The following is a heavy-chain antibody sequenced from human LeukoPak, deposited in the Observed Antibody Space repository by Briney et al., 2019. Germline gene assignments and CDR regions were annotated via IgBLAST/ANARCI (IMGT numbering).Heavy chain of an antibody. Sequence: GGSLRLSCAASGFTFSSYGMHWVRQAPGKGLEWVAVISKDGSQRYYADSVRGRFTISSDNSKNTVYLQMTTLRVEDTAVYYCARDEDGRSSNYVFDYWGQGTLVTVSS. CDR3: ARDEDGRSSNYVFDY. D-gene: IGHD3-16*01. CDR2: ISKDGSQR. V-gene: IGHV3-30-3*01. J-gene: IGHJ4*02. CDR1: GFTFSSYG.